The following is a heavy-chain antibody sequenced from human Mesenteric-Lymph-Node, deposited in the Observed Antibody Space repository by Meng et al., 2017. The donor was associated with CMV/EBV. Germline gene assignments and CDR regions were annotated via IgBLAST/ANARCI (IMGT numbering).Heavy chain of an antibody. CDR3: ARDYDTSGYYKD. CDR1: GFTFSSYS. CDR2: ISSSSSYI. Sequence: GESLKISCAASGFTFSSYSMNWVRQAPGKGLEWVSSISSSSSYIYYADSVKGRFTISRDNAKNSLYLQMNSLRAEDTAVYYCARDYDTSGYYKDWGQGTLVTVSS. D-gene: IGHD3-22*01. V-gene: IGHV3-21*01. J-gene: IGHJ4*02.